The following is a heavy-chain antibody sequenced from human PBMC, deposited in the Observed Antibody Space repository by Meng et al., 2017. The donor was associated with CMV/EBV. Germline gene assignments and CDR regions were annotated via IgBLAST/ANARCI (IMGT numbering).Heavy chain of an antibody. Sequence: ASVKVSCKASGYTFTGYYMHWVRQVPGQGLEWMGWINPNSGGTNYAQKFQGRVTMTRDTSISTAYMELSRLRSDDTAVYYCARDIRSRIAAAGTPPGYWGQGTLVTVSS. D-gene: IGHD6-13*01. J-gene: IGHJ4*02. CDR1: GYTFTGYY. CDR3: ARDIRSRIAAAGTPPGY. CDR2: INPNSGGT. V-gene: IGHV1-2*02.